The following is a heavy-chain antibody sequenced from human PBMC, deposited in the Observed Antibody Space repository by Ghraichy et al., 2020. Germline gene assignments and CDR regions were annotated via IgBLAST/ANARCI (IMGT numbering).Heavy chain of an antibody. D-gene: IGHD3-22*01. CDR3: ARAPGYYDSSGPWYYYYMDV. CDR2: IYYSGST. CDR1: GGSISSYY. Sequence: SETLSLTCTVSGGSISSYYWSWIRQPPGKGLEWIGYIYYSGSTNYNPSLKSRVTISVDTSKNQFSLKLSSVTAADTAVYYCARAPGYYDSSGPWYYYYMDVWGKGTTVTVSS. V-gene: IGHV4-59*01. J-gene: IGHJ6*03.